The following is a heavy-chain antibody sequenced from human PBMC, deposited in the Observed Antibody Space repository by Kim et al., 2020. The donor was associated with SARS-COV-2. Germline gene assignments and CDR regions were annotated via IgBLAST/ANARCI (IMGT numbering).Heavy chain of an antibody. Sequence: TKYSPKFQGRVTITRATSASTAYMELSSLRSDDTAVYYCAGRGATNAFDIWGQGTLVTVSS. CDR3: AGRGATNAFDI. CDR2: T. D-gene: IGHD1-26*01. J-gene: IGHJ3*02. V-gene: IGHV1-3*01.